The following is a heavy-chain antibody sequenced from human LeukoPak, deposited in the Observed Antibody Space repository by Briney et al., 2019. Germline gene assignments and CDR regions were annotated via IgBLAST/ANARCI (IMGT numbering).Heavy chain of an antibody. CDR2: IWYDGSNK. V-gene: IGHV3-33*08. D-gene: IGHD6-19*01. CDR1: GFTFSSYA. J-gene: IGHJ1*01. Sequence: PGGSLRLSCAASGFTFSSYAMSWVRQAPGKGLEWVAVIWYDGSNKYYADSVKGRFTISRDNSKNTLYLQMNSLRAEDTAVYYCARVYLEWLVLGYFQHWGQGTLVTVSS. CDR3: ARVYLEWLVLGYFQH.